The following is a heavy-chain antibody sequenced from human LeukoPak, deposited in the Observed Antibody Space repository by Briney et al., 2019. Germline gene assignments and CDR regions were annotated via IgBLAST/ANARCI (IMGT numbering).Heavy chain of an antibody. CDR3: ARDGGAAAGTFDP. Sequence: GSLRLSCAASGFTFSSYAMHWVRQAPGKGLEWVAVISYDGSNKYHADSVKGRFTISRDNSKNTLYLQMNSLRAEDTAVYYCARDGGAAAGTFDPWGQGTLVTVSS. J-gene: IGHJ5*02. V-gene: IGHV3-30-3*01. CDR2: ISYDGSNK. CDR1: GFTFSSYA. D-gene: IGHD6-13*01.